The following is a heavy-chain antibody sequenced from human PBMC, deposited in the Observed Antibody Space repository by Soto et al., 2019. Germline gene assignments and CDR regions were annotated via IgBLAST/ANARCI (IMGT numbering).Heavy chain of an antibody. CDR1: GYTFINYD. CDR2: MNPGRGKT. D-gene: IGHD3-3*02. V-gene: IGHV1-8*02. Sequence: QVQLVQSGAEVKEPGASVRVSCKASGYTFINYDISWVRQATGQGLEWMGLMNPGRGKTGYANKLQGRVTMTRDASTSTAHLELSSLTSEATAVYYCARMASFCTLNWFDPWGEVTLVTVSS. J-gene: IGHJ5*02. CDR3: ARMASFCTLNWFDP.